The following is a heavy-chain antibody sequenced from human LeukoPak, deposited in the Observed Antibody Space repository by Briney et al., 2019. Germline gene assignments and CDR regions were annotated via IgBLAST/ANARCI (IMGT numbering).Heavy chain of an antibody. D-gene: IGHD3-22*01. CDR3: ARGGDSSGYFSTTYYFDY. Sequence: GGSLRLSCAASGFTFSSYSMNWVRQAPGKGLEWVSSISSSSSYIYYADSVKGRFTISRDNAKNSLYLQMNSLRAEDTAVYYCARGGDSSGYFSTTYYFDYWGQGTLVTVSS. CDR1: GFTFSSYS. J-gene: IGHJ4*02. V-gene: IGHV3-21*01. CDR2: ISSSSSYI.